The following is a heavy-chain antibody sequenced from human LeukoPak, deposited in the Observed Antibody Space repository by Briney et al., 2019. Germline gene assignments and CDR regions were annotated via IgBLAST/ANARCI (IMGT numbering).Heavy chain of an antibody. V-gene: IGHV3-23*01. CDR3: AKDHPYYGSGSYPYYFDY. D-gene: IGHD3-10*01. CDR1: GFTFSSYA. CDR2: ISGSGGST. Sequence: RGSLRLSCAASGFTFSSYAMSWVRQAPGKGLEWVSAISGSGGSTYYADSVKGRFTISRDNSKNTLYLQMNSLRAEDTAVYYCAKDHPYYGSGSYPYYFDYWGQGTLVTVSS. J-gene: IGHJ4*02.